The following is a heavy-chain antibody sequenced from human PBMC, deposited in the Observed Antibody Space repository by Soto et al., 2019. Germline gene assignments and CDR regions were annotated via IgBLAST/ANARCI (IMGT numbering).Heavy chain of an antibody. CDR3: AKPPGRIAAGSHMDV. CDR1: GFTFSDYA. J-gene: IGHJ6*02. D-gene: IGHD6-13*01. CDR2: ISLDGNTK. V-gene: IGHV3-30-3*01. Sequence: QVQLVESGGGVVQPGRSLRLSCAASGFTFSDYAMHWVRQAPGKGLEWVAVISLDGNTKFYADSVKGRFTFSRDNSKSTLYLEMNSLRGDDTAVYYCAKPPGRIAAGSHMDVWGQGTTVIVSS.